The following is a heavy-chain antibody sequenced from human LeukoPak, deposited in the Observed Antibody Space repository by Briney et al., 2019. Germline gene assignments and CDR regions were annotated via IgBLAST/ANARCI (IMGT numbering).Heavy chain of an antibody. V-gene: IGHV4-39*07. CDR3: ARRAGGYAFDY. D-gene: IGHD5-12*01. Sequence: SETLSLTCSVSGDSISRSSYFWGWIRQPPGKGLEWIGTVNYRGITYYNTSLKSRVTISVDTSKNQFSLKLSSVTAADTAVYYCARRAGGYAFDYWGQGTLVTVSS. J-gene: IGHJ4*02. CDR2: VNYRGIT. CDR1: GDSISRSSYF.